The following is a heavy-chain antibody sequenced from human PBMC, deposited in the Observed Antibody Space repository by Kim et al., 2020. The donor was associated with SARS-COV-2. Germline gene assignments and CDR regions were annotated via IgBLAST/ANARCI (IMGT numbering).Heavy chain of an antibody. CDR1: GFTFSTYW. D-gene: IGHD2-15*01. J-gene: IGHJ6*02. Sequence: GGSLRLSCAASGFTFSTYWMSWVRQAQGQGLEWVAFITQDGSEEYYVDSMKGRFTISRDNAKNSLSLQMNSLRAEDTAVYYCARHGYCSDARCFYGMDVWGQGTTVTVSS. CDR2: ITQDGSEE. CDR3: ARHGYCSDARCFYGMDV. V-gene: IGHV3-7*01.